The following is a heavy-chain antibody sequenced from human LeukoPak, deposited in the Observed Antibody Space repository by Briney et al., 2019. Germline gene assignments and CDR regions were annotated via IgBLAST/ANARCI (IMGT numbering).Heavy chain of an antibody. J-gene: IGHJ4*02. CDR1: GGSFSGYY. CDR2: INHSGST. Sequence: SETLSLTCAVYGGSFSGYYWSWIRQPPGKGLEWIGEINHSGSTNYNPSLKSRVTISVDTSKNQFSLKLSSVTAADTAVYYCASSVLVDYFDYWGQGTLVTVSS. V-gene: IGHV4-34*01. CDR3: ASSVLVDYFDY. D-gene: IGHD5/OR15-5a*01.